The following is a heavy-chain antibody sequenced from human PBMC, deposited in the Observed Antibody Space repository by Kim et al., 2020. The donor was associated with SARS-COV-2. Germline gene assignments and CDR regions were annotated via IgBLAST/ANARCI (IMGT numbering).Heavy chain of an antibody. CDR3: ASSDCSTSTCYTELIS. V-gene: IGHV4-59*13. CDR2: IYYSGTT. CDR1: GGSIRSSY. D-gene: IGHD2-2*02. J-gene: IGHJ5*02. Sequence: SETLSLNCTVSGGSIRSSYWNWIRQPPGKGLEWIGYIYYSGTTNYNPSLKSRVTILVDTSKNQFSLKLTSVTAADTAMYYCASSDCSTSTCYTELISWGQGTLVTVSS.